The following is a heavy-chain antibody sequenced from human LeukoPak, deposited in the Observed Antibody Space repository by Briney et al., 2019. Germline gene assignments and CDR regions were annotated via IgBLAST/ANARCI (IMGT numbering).Heavy chain of an antibody. CDR3: ARGRYCSGGSCYYNWFDP. Sequence: ASVKVSCKASGYTFTSYDINWVRQATGQGLEWMGWMNPNSGNTGYAQKFQGRVTMTRNTSISTAYVELSSLRSEDTAVYYCARGRYCSGGSCYYNWFDPWGQGTLVTVSS. V-gene: IGHV1-8*01. CDR1: GYTFTSYD. D-gene: IGHD2-15*01. CDR2: MNPNSGNT. J-gene: IGHJ5*02.